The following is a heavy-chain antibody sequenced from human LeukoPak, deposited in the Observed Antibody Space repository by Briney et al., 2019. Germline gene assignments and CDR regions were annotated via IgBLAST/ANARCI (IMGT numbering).Heavy chain of an antibody. V-gene: IGHV3-30*02. CDR3: AKGRRPLITMVRGVPL. CDR2: IRYDGSNK. J-gene: IGHJ4*02. D-gene: IGHD3-10*01. Sequence: PGGSLRLSCAASGFTFSSYGMHWVRQAPGKGLEWVAFIRYDGSNKYYADSVKGRFTISRDNSKNTLYLQMNSLRAEDTAVYYCAKGRRPLITMVRGVPLWGQGTLVTVSS. CDR1: GFTFSSYG.